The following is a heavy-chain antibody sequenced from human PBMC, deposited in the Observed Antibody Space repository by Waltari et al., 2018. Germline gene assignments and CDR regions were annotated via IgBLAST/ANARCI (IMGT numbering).Heavy chain of an antibody. J-gene: IGHJ3*02. CDR2: IYYSGST. Sequence: QVQLQESGPGLVKPSQTLSLTCTVSGGSISSGGYYWSWIRQHPGKGLEWIGYIYYSGSTYYNPSLKSRVTISVDTSKNQFSLKLSSVTAADTAVYYCAREEVGATLSGAFDIWGQGTMVTVSS. CDR3: AREEVGATLSGAFDI. D-gene: IGHD1-26*01. V-gene: IGHV4-31*03. CDR1: GGSISSGGYY.